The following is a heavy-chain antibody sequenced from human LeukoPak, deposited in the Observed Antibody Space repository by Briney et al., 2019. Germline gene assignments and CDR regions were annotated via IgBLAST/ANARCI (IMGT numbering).Heavy chain of an antibody. D-gene: IGHD3-3*01. CDR2: ISYDGSNK. J-gene: IGHJ4*02. CDR1: GFTFSSYG. CDR3: AKDYDFWSGYSSAPFDY. Sequence: PGRSLRLSCAASGFTFSSYGMHWVRQAPGKGLEWVAVISYDGSNKYYADSVKGRFTISRDNSKNTLYLQMNSLRAEDTAVYYCAKDYDFWSGYSSAPFDYWGQGTLVTVSS. V-gene: IGHV3-30*18.